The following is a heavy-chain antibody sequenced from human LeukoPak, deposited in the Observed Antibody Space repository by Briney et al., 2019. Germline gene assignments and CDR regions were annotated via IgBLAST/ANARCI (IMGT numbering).Heavy chain of an antibody. CDR3: ARVGADSSGFLFDY. Sequence: SETLSLTCAVYGGSFSGYYWSWIRQPPGKGLEWIGEINHSGSTNYNPSLKSRVTISVDTSKNQFSLKLSSVTAADTAVYYCARVGADSSGFLFDYWGQGTLVTVSS. J-gene: IGHJ4*02. V-gene: IGHV4-34*01. CDR1: GGSFSGYY. D-gene: IGHD3-10*01. CDR2: INHSGST.